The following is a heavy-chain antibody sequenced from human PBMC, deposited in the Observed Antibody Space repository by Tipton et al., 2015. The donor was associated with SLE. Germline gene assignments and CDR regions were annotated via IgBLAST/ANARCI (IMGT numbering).Heavy chain of an antibody. CDR3: AKDGEVASGHSKYSFDC. CDR2: ISWDGGST. J-gene: IGHJ4*02. Sequence: SLRLSCAASGFTFDDYTMHWVRQAPGKGLEWVSLISWDGGSTYYADSVKGRFTISRDNSKNSLYLQMNSLRTEDTALYYCAKDGEVASGHSKYSFDCGGQGTLVTVSP. V-gene: IGHV3-43*01. D-gene: IGHD3-3*01. CDR1: GFTFDDYT.